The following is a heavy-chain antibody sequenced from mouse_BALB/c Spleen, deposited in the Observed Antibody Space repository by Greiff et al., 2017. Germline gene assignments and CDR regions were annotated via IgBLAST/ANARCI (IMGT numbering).Heavy chain of an antibody. CDR2: INPSNGRT. V-gene: IGHV1S81*02. Sequence: QVQLQQSGAELVKPGASVKLSCKASGYTFTSYWMHWVKQRPGQGLEWIGEINPSNGRTNYNEKFKSKATLTVDKSSSTAYMQLSSLTSEDSAVYYCARLEYGNYDYAMDYWGQGTSVTVSS. J-gene: IGHJ4*01. CDR3: ARLEYGNYDYAMDY. D-gene: IGHD2-10*02. CDR1: GYTFTSYW.